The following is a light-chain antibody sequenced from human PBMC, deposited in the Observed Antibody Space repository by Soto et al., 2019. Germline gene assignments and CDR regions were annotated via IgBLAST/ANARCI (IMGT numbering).Light chain of an antibody. CDR1: NIGSKS. CDR2: YDN. CDR3: PVWDTSSDHVV. J-gene: IGLJ2*01. V-gene: IGLV3-21*04. Sequence: SYELTQPPSVSVAPGKTARITCGGNNIGSKSVHWCQQKPGQAPVLVIYYDNDRPSGIPERFAGANSGHAATLTLSRVEAGDEAAYYCPVWDTSSDHVVFGAGTKLTVL.